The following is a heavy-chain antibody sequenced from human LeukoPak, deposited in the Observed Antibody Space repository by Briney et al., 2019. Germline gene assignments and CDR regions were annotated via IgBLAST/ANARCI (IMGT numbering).Heavy chain of an antibody. CDR2: IRKKPNSYTT. CDR3: ARVSAITGATDALDF. D-gene: IGHD1-20*01. J-gene: IGHJ3*01. CDR1: GFTFSDHF. V-gene: IGHV3-72*01. Sequence: PGGSLRLSCAASGFTFSDHFMDWVRQAPGKGLEWVDRIRKKPNSYTTEYAASVKGRFTFSRDDSKNSLYLQMSSLETEDTAVYYCARVSAITGATDALDFWGQGTMVTVSS.